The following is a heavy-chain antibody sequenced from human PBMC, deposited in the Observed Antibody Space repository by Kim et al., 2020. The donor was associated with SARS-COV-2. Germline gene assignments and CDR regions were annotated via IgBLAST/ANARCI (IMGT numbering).Heavy chain of an antibody. J-gene: IGHJ2*01. V-gene: IGHV4-59*13. CDR1: GGSIANYY. D-gene: IGHD2-2*01. CDR3: ARGGINQLAQV. Sequence: SETLSLTCTVSGGSIANYYWSWIRQPPGKELEWMGYIFYSGTTNYNPTLKSRVTISLDTSKNQFSLKLTSVTAADTAVYFFARGGINQLAQVWGRGTLVT. CDR2: IFYSGTT.